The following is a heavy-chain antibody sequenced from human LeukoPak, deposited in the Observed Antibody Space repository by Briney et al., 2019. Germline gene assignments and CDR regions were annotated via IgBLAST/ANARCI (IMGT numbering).Heavy chain of an antibody. CDR3: AKTSVAGTRYNYYAMDV. CDR2: ISGSGGSS. D-gene: IGHD6-13*01. CDR1: GFIFSNYS. V-gene: IGHV3-23*01. J-gene: IGHJ6*02. Sequence: PGGSLRPSCAASGFIFSNYSMRWVRLAPGKGLEWVATISGSGGSSHHADSVKGRFTISRDSSKNTLSLQMNRLRGEDTAIYYCAKTSVAGTRYNYYAMDVWGQGTGVSVSS.